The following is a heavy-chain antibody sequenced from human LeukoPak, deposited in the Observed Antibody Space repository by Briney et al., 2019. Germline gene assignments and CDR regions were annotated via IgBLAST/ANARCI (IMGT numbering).Heavy chain of an antibody. CDR2: INSYKGDT. CDR1: GYPFTTYG. CDR3: VRDTNNEIDY. J-gene: IGHJ4*02. V-gene: IGHV1-18*01. D-gene: IGHD2-8*01. Sequence: ASVKVSCKTSGYPFTTYGVAWVRQAPGQGLEWMGWINSYKGDTQYSQKFQGRFALTSDTSTDTVHMELWSLRSDDTAVYYCVRDTNNEIDYWGQGTLVIVSS.